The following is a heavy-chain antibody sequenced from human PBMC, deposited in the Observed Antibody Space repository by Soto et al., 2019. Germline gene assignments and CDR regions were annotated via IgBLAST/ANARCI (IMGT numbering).Heavy chain of an antibody. D-gene: IGHD2-15*01. CDR1: GGTFGNSA. CDR3: ERDKDLQQVGCNYYYAIDV. Sequence: QVQLVQSGAELKKPGSSGTVSCKASGGTFGNSAISWVRQAPGQGLEWMGGIIPIFATPDYAQKFQGRVTITADESTSTAYMELTSMRSEDTAVNYCERDKDLQQVGCNYYYAIDVWGHGTRVTVSS. J-gene: IGHJ6*02. CDR2: IIPIFATP. V-gene: IGHV1-69*12.